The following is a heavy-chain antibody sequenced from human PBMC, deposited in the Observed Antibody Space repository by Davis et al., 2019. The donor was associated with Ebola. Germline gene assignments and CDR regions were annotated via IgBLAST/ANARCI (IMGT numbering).Heavy chain of an antibody. D-gene: IGHD6-13*01. CDR3: ARGHSSSWYNWFDP. Sequence: AASVKVSCKASGYTFTSYAMHWVRQAPGQRLEWMGWINAGNGNTKYSQKFQGRVTITADESTSTAYMELRSLRSDDTAVYYCARGHSSSWYNWFDPWGQGTLVTVSS. CDR1: GYTFTSYA. V-gene: IGHV1-3*01. J-gene: IGHJ5*02. CDR2: INAGNGNT.